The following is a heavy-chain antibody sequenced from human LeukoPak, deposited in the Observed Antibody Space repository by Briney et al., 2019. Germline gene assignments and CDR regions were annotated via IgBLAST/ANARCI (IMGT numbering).Heavy chain of an antibody. D-gene: IGHD3-10*01. J-gene: IGHJ4*02. V-gene: IGHV4-39*07. Sequence: NPAETLSLTGTGSGVSISSSSYYWGGIRQPPGKGLEWIGSIYYSGSTYYNPSLKSRVTRSVDTSKNQFSLKLSPVTAADTAVYYCARGGRYYGSLVSYWGQGPLVTVSS. CDR3: ARGGRYYGSLVSY. CDR1: GVSISSSSYY. CDR2: IYYSGST.